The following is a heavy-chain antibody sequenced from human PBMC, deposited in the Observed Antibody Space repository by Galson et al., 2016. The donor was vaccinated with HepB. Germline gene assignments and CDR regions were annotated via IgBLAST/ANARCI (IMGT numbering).Heavy chain of an antibody. CDR2: IGGFSSPV. D-gene: IGHD3-9*01. V-gene: IGHV3-48*02. Sequence: SLRLSCAASGFVFSNFGLSWVRQAPGKGLEWVSFIGGFSSPVYYAGSVKGRFTISRDNDRTSLYLQMSSLRDEDTAVYYCARGYYDNSFDYLGQGALVTVSS. J-gene: IGHJ4*02. CDR1: GFVFSNFG. CDR3: ARGYYDNSFDY.